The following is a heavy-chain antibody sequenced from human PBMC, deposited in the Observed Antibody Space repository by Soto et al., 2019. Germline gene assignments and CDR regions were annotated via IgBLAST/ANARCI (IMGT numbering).Heavy chain of an antibody. D-gene: IGHD1-1*01. Sequence: GGSLRLSCAAFGFTISGKKYVAWVRQAPGKGLEWVSALYDLDGSFYAASVKGRFTTSSDSSKTTVYLQMNDLRPDDTAVYYCATWHEREHAYDVWGQGTTVTVS. CDR1: GFTISGKKY. CDR2: LYDLDGS. CDR3: ATWHEREHAYDV. V-gene: IGHV3-53*01. J-gene: IGHJ3*01.